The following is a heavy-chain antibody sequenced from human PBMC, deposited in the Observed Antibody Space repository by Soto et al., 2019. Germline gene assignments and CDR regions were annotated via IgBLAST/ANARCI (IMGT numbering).Heavy chain of an antibody. D-gene: IGHD6-13*01. CDR2: IIPIFGTA. J-gene: IGHJ6*02. CDR3: ARDQGLATAAAAVPYYYYGMDV. CDR1: GGTFSSYA. V-gene: IGHV1-69*01. Sequence: QVQLVQSGAEVKKPGSSVKVSCKASGGTFSSYAISWVRQAPGQGLEWMGGIIPIFGTANYAQKFQGRVTITADESTSTAYMELSSLRSEDTAVYYCARDQGLATAAAAVPYYYYGMDVWGQGTTVTVSS.